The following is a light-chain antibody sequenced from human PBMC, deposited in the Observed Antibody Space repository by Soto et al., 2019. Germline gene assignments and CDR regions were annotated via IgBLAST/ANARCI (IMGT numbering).Light chain of an antibody. CDR2: SNN. CDR3: AAWDVSFVV. J-gene: IGLJ2*01. V-gene: IGLV1-44*01. Sequence: QSVLTQPPSASGTPGQRVTISCSGSRSNIGTNTVTWYQQLPGMAPKLLIHSNNQRPSGVPDRFSGSKSGTSASLAISGLQSEDEADYYCAAWDVSFVVFGGGTQLT. CDR1: RSNIGTNT.